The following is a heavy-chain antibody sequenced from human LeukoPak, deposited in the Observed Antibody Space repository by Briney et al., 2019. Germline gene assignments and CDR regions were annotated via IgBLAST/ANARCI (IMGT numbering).Heavy chain of an antibody. V-gene: IGHV6-1*01. Sequence: SQTLSLTCAISGYSVSSNSAAWNWIRQSPSRGLEWLGSTYYRSKWYNDYAISVKSRITINPDTSKNQFSLHLNSVTPGDTAVYYCARGTATASYPINWFDPWGQGILVTVSS. CDR1: GYSVSSNSAA. J-gene: IGHJ5*02. D-gene: IGHD1-14*01. CDR3: ARGTATASYPINWFDP. CDR2: TYYRSKWYN.